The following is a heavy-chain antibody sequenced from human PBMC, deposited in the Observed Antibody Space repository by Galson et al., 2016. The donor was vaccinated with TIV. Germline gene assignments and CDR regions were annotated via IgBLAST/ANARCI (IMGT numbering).Heavy chain of an antibody. V-gene: IGHV3-30*12. CDR1: GFKFSRYA. CDR3: ARSQSGPSQLDF. CDR2: IFYEGVNE. D-gene: IGHD3-10*01. Sequence: SLRLSCAASGFKFSRYAMHWVRQAPGKGLEWVAVIFYEGVNEDYADSVKGQFTIARDNSKNILYLQVSSLRVEDTAVYFCARSQSGPSQLDFWGQGTLVTGSS. J-gene: IGHJ4*02.